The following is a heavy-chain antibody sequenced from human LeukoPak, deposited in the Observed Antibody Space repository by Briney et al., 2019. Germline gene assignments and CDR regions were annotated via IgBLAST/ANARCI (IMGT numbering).Heavy chain of an antibody. V-gene: IGHV3-33*01. CDR1: GFTFSNYG. CDR2: IWSDDRNK. J-gene: IGHJ4*02. CDR3: ARDYGGDAGLDS. D-gene: IGHD4-23*01. Sequence: PGGSLRLSCEASGFTFSNYGMHWVRQAPGKGLEWVALIWSDDRNKYYADSVKGQFTVSRDNSKNTLYLQMNSLRAEDTAVYYCARDYGGDAGLDSWGQGTLVTVSS.